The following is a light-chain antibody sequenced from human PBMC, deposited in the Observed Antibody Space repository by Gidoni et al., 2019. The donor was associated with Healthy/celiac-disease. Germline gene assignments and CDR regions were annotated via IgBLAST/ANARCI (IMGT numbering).Light chain of an antibody. CDR2: DAS. CDR1: QSISSW. Sequence: DIQITQSPSTLSASVGDRVTITCRASQSISSWLDWYQQKPGKAPKPLIYDASSLESGVPSRFSGSGSGTEFTLTISSLQPDDFATYYCQQYNSYPMYTFGQGTKLEIK. J-gene: IGKJ2*01. CDR3: QQYNSYPMYT. V-gene: IGKV1-5*01.